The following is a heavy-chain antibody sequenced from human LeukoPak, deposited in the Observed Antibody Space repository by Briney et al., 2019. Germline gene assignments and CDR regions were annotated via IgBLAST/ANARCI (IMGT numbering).Heavy chain of an antibody. CDR2: ISSSGSTI. V-gene: IGHV3-11*01. CDR1: GFTFSDYY. Sequence: GGSLRLSCAASGFTFSDYYMSWIRQAPGKGLEWVSYISSSGSTIYYEDSVKGRFTISRDNAKNSLYLQMNSLRAEDTAVYYCARDVPYDSSGRFDYWGQGTLVTVSS. D-gene: IGHD3-22*01. J-gene: IGHJ4*02. CDR3: ARDVPYDSSGRFDY.